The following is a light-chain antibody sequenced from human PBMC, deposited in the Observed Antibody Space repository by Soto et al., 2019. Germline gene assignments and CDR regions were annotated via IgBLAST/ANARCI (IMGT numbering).Light chain of an antibody. V-gene: IGKV1-9*01. CDR2: VAS. Sequence: DIQLPQSPSFLSASLGDRFTITCLASQGISNYLAWYQQKPGKAPKLLIYVASTLQSGVPSRFSGSGSGTEFTLTISSLQPEDFATYYCQQLNSYPRTFGPGTKVDIK. J-gene: IGKJ3*01. CDR3: QQLNSYPRT. CDR1: QGISNY.